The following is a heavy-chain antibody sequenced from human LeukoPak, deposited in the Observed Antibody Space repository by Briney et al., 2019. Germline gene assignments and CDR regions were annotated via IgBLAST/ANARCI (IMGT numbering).Heavy chain of an antibody. D-gene: IGHD5-18*01. Sequence: SETLSLTCAVYGGSFSGYYWSWIRQPPGKGLEWIGEINHSGSTNYNPSLKSRVTISVDTSKNQFSLKLSSVTAADAAVYYCARAGSSYSPLWYWGQGTLVTVSS. CDR2: INHSGST. J-gene: IGHJ4*02. V-gene: IGHV4-34*01. CDR1: GGSFSGYY. CDR3: ARAGSSYSPLWY.